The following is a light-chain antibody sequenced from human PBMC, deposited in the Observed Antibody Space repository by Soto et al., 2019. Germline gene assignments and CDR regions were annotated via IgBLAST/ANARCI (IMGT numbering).Light chain of an antibody. Sequence: QSVLTQPPSASGSPGQSVTISCTGTSSDVGGYNYVSWYQQHPGKAPKLMIYEVSKRPSGVPDRFSGSKSGNTASLTVSGLQAEDEADYYYSSYAGSNNFNWVFGGATKVTVL. J-gene: IGLJ3*02. CDR3: SSYAGSNNFNWV. CDR2: EVS. CDR1: SSDVGGYNY. V-gene: IGLV2-8*01.